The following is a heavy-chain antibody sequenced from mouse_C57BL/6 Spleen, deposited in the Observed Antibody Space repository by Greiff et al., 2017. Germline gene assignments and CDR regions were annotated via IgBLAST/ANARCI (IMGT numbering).Heavy chain of an antibody. J-gene: IGHJ1*03. D-gene: IGHD1-1*01. CDR3: ARSGYYYGSSHWYFDV. V-gene: IGHV1-55*01. CDR1: GYTFTSYW. CDR2: IYPGSGST. Sequence: QVQLKQPGAELVKPGASVKMSCKASGYTFTSYWITWVKQRPGQGLEWIGDIYPGSGSTNYNEKFKSKATLTVDTSSSTAYMQLSSLTSEDSAVYYCARSGYYYGSSHWYFDVWGTGTTVTVSS.